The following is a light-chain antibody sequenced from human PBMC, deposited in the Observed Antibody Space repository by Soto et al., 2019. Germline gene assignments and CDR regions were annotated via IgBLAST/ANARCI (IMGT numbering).Light chain of an antibody. V-gene: IGKV3-20*01. Sequence: IVLTQSPGTLSLSPGERATLSCRASQSVGSNFLAWYQQKRGQAPRILIYAASNRASGIPDRFSGSGSGSDFTLTLSRLEPEDFAVYYCQKYGSPPWAFGQGTRLEI. CDR3: QKYGSPPWA. J-gene: IGKJ1*01. CDR2: AAS. CDR1: QSVGSNF.